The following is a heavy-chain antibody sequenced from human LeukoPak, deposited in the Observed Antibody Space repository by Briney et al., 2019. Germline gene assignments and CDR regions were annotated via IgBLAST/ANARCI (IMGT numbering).Heavy chain of an antibody. Sequence: SETLSLTCTVSGDSISSYYWSWIRQPPGRGLEWIGYNSYSGSTNYNPSLKSRVTISVDTSKNQFSLKLSSMTAADTAVYYCARGLRRVTTTPFDYWGQGTLVTVSS. J-gene: IGHJ4*02. CDR2: NSYSGST. V-gene: IGHV4-59*12. D-gene: IGHD4-17*01. CDR1: GDSISSYY. CDR3: ARGLRRVTTTPFDY.